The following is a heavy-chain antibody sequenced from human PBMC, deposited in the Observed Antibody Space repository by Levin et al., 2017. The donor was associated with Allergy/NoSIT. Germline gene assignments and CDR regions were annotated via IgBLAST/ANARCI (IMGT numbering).Heavy chain of an antibody. Sequence: TSSETLSLTCTVSGGSISSGDYYWSWIRQPPGKGLEYIGYVYYSGNTYYNPSLKSRVTISLDTSKNQFSLKLSSVTAADTAVYYCVRRFGVTPNWFDPWGQGTLVTVSS. J-gene: IGHJ5*02. CDR3: VRRFGVTPNWFDP. CDR1: GGSISSGDYY. D-gene: IGHD3-3*01. V-gene: IGHV4-30-4*01. CDR2: VYYSGNT.